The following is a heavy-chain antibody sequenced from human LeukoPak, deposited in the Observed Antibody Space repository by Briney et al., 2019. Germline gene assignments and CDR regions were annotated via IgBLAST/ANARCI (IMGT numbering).Heavy chain of an antibody. CDR2: IYYSGST. CDR1: GGSISSSSYY. Sequence: SETLSLTCTVSGGSISSSSYYWGWIRQPPGKGLEWIGSIYYSGSTYYNPSLKSRVTISVDTSKNQFSLKLSSVTAADTAVYYCARVSVPRYSSGIPDSWGQGTLVTVSS. D-gene: IGHD6-19*01. CDR3: ARVSVPRYSSGIPDS. J-gene: IGHJ4*02. V-gene: IGHV4-39*07.